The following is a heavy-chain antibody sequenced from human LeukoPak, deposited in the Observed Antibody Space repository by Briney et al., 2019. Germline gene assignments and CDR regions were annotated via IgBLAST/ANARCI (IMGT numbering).Heavy chain of an antibody. CDR2: ISYSGDTT. CDR3: AREPIVRHMENSRGDAFDI. CDR1: TFAFSDYY. Sequence: PGGSLRLSCAASTFAFSDYYMSWIRQAPGKGLEWVSYISYSGDTTYYADSVRGRFTISRDNAKNSLYLQMNGLRAEDTAVYYCAREPIVRHMENSRGDAFDIWGQGTMVTVSS. D-gene: IGHD1-26*01. V-gene: IGHV3-11*04. J-gene: IGHJ3*02.